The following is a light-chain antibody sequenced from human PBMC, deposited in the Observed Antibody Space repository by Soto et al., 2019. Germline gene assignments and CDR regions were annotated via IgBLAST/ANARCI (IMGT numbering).Light chain of an antibody. CDR3: QQFNSYPFT. V-gene: IGKV1-13*02. Sequence: AIQLTQSPSSLSASVGDRVTITCRASQGISSALAWYQQKPGKAPNPLIYDASNLESGVPSRFSGSGSGTDFTLTINSLQPEDFAAYYCQQFNSYPFTFGGGTKVEIK. CDR1: QGISSA. J-gene: IGKJ4*01. CDR2: DAS.